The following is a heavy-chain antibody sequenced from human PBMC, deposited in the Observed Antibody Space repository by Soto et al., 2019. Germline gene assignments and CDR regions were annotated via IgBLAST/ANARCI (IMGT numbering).Heavy chain of an antibody. D-gene: IGHD6-19*01. CDR2: IWYDGSNK. Sequence: QVQLVESGGGVVQPGRSLRLSCAVSGLPFSSYGMHWVRQAPGKGLGWVAVIWYDGSNKYYEDSVKGRFTISRDNSKNTVDLEMNSLRFGDTAVYYCATGAGYRSGYFDYWGQGTLVTVSS. CDR1: GLPFSSYG. J-gene: IGHJ4*02. CDR3: ATGAGYRSGYFDY. V-gene: IGHV3-33*01.